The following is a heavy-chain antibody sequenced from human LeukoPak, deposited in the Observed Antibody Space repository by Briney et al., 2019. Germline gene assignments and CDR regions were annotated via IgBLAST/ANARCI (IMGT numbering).Heavy chain of an antibody. Sequence: SETLSLTCAVSGGSISSNSYYWGWTRQPPGKGLEWIGSIYYSGSTYYHPSLKSRVTISVDTSKNQFSLKLSSVTAADTAVYYCARTRYYYNSRSYGAPYYFDYWGQGTLVTVSS. CDR1: GGSISSNSYY. J-gene: IGHJ4*02. CDR2: IYYSGST. CDR3: ARTRYYYNSRSYGAPYYFDY. D-gene: IGHD3-10*01. V-gene: IGHV4-39*01.